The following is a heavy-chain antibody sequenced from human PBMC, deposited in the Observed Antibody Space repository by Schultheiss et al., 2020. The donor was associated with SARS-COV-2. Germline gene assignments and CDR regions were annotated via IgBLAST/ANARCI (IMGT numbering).Heavy chain of an antibody. J-gene: IGHJ6*02. CDR3: ARESREYGMDV. CDR2: IIPILGIA. D-gene: IGHD5/OR15-5a*01. V-gene: IGHV1-69*04. CDR1: GGTFSSYA. Sequence: SVKVSCKASGGTFSSYAISWVRQAPGQGLEWMGRIIPILGIANYAQKFQGRVTITADKSTSTAYMELSSLRSEDTAVYYCARESREYGMDVWGQGTTVTVSS.